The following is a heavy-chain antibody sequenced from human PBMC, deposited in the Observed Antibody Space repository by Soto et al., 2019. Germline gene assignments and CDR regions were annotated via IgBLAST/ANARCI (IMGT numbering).Heavy chain of an antibody. Sequence: ASVKVSCKASGYTFTSYYMHWVRQAPGQGLEWMGWMNPDSGGTNYDQKFRGRVAMTRDTSISTAYMELSSLRSDDTAVYYCARDNYGPLDYWGQGTLVTVSS. J-gene: IGHJ4*02. D-gene: IGHD3-10*01. CDR1: GYTFTSYY. CDR2: MNPDSGGT. CDR3: ARDNYGPLDY. V-gene: IGHV1-2*02.